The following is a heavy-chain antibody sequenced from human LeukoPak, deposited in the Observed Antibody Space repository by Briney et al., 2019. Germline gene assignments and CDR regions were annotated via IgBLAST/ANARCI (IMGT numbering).Heavy chain of an antibody. Sequence: GGSLRLSCAASGFTFSTYGMSWVRQAPGKGLEWVSGLSYTGETTFYADSVKGRFIISRDTSKNTLYLRMNSLRAEDTALYYCAKDRVGATLYFDCWGQGTLVTVSS. CDR1: GFTFSTYG. CDR3: AKDRVGATLYFDC. CDR2: LSYTGETT. J-gene: IGHJ4*02. D-gene: IGHD1-26*01. V-gene: IGHV3-23*01.